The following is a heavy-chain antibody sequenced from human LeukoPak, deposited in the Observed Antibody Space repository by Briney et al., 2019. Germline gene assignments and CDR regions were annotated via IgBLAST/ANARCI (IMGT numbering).Heavy chain of an antibody. CDR3: ARDLIAAAGTPVDYYYGMDV. J-gene: IGHJ6*02. CDR2: INPNGGST. V-gene: IGHV1-46*01. D-gene: IGHD6-13*01. Sequence: ASVKVSCKASGYTFTSYYMHWVRQAPGQGLEWMGIINPNGGSTSYTQKFQGRVTMTRDTSTSTVYMELSSLRSEDTAVYYCARDLIAAAGTPVDYYYGMDVWGQGTTVTVSS. CDR1: GYTFTSYY.